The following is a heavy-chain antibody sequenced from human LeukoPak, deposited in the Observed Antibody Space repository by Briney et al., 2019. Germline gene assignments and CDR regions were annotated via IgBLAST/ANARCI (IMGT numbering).Heavy chain of an antibody. J-gene: IGHJ4*02. CDR3: AASTGDEDY. V-gene: IGHV4-59*08. CDR1: GGSISSYY. CDR2: IYYSGST. Sequence: SETLSLTCSVSGGSISSYYWSWIRQPPGKGLEWIGYIYYSGSTNYNPSLKSRVTISVDTSKNQFSLKLSSVTAADTAVYYCAASTGDEDYWGQGTLVTVSS. D-gene: IGHD7-27*01.